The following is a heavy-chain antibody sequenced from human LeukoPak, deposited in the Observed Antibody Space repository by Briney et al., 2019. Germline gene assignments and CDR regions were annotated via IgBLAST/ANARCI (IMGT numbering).Heavy chain of an antibody. D-gene: IGHD2-2*01. V-gene: IGHV3-66*02. Sequence: GGSLRLSCAASGFTVSSNYMSWVRQAPGKGLEWVSVIYSGGSTYYADSVKGRFTISRDNSKNTLYLQMNSLRAEETAVYYCARASPRYCSSTSCHDAFDIWGQGTMVTVSS. J-gene: IGHJ3*02. CDR1: GFTVSSNY. CDR3: ARASPRYCSSTSCHDAFDI. CDR2: IYSGGST.